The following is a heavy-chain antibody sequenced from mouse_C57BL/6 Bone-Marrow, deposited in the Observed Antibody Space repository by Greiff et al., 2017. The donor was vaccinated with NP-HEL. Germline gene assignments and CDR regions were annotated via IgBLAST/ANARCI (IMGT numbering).Heavy chain of an antibody. J-gene: IGHJ2*01. CDR1: GYTFTSYW. V-gene: IGHV1-55*01. CDR3: AKSQLGRGNFDY. Sequence: QVQLQQPGAELVKPGASVKMSCKASGYTFTSYWITWVKQRPGQGLEWIGDIYPGSGSTNYNEKFKSKATLTVDTSSSTAYMQLSSLTSEDSAVYYCAKSQLGRGNFDYWGQGTTLTVSS. D-gene: IGHD4-1*02. CDR2: IYPGSGST.